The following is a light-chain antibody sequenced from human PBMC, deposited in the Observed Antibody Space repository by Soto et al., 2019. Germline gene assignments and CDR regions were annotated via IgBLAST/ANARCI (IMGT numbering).Light chain of an antibody. CDR1: SSDIGGYNY. V-gene: IGLV2-11*01. Sequence: QSALTQPRSVSGSPGQSVTISCTGISSDIGGYNYVSWYQQYPGKAPKLMIYDVTKRPSGVPDRFSGSKSGNTASLTISGLQADDEADYYCCSSAGSYVFGTGTKLTVL. CDR2: DVT. J-gene: IGLJ1*01. CDR3: CSSAGSYV.